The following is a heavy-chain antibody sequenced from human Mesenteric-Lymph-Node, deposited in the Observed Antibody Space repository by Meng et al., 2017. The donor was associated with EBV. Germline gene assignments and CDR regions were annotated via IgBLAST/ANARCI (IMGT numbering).Heavy chain of an antibody. Sequence: LEGSGPGLGRRSGTVSLTCTGSGASISSPSYYWGWIRQSPGKGLEWIGSIYYSGNTYYNPSLKSRVTISVDTSKNQFSLKLSSVTAADTAVYYCTRDHSNSGWFPYWGQGTLVTVSS. CDR2: IYYSGNT. CDR1: GASISSPSYY. CDR3: TRDHSNSGWFPY. D-gene: IGHD6-19*01. J-gene: IGHJ4*01. V-gene: IGHV4-39*07.